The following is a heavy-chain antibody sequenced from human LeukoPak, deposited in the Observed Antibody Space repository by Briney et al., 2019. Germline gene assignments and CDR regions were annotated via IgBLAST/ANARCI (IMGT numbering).Heavy chain of an antibody. CDR3: AKGRGTTVTSAANY. J-gene: IGHJ4*02. V-gene: IGHV3-23*01. Sequence: PGGSLRLSCAASGFTFSSYSMNWVRQAPGKGLEWVSSIGGSGDNTFYADSVKDRFTISRDNSKNTLFLQMNSLRAEDTAVYYCAKGRGTTVTSAANYWGQGTLVTVSS. CDR2: IGGSGDNT. CDR1: GFTFSSYS. D-gene: IGHD4-17*01.